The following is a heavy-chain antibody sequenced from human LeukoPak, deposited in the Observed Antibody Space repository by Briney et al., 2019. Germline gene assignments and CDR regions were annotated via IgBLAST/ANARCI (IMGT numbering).Heavy chain of an antibody. V-gene: IGHV4-59*08. CDR1: GGSISPYY. CDR3: ARRFSYYYDSSGSLDALDI. CDR2: IYYSGTT. J-gene: IGHJ3*02. D-gene: IGHD3-22*01. Sequence: PSETLSLTCSVSGGSISPYYWSWIRQPPGKGLEWIGYIYYSGTTNYNPSLQSRVTISVATSTNQFSLKLSSVTAADTAVYYCARRFSYYYDSSGSLDALDIWGQGTMVTVSS.